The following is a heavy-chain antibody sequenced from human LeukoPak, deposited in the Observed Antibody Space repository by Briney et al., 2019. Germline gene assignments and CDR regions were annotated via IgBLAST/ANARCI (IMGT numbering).Heavy chain of an antibody. J-gene: IGHJ4*02. D-gene: IGHD2-15*01. CDR1: GFTFSTYA. V-gene: IGHV3-64*01. Sequence: GGSLRLSYAASGFTFSTYAMHWVRQAPGKGLEYVSAISSNGGSTYYANSVKGRFTISRDNSKKTLYLQMGSLRTEDMAVYYCARTPEFCSGGSCYSEGYFDYWGQGTLVTVSS. CDR3: ARTPEFCSGGSCYSEGYFDY. CDR2: ISSNGGST.